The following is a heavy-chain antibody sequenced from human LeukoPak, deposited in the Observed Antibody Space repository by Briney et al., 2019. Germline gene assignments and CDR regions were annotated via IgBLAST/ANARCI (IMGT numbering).Heavy chain of an antibody. CDR3: ARGLPVVPAAMPGSWFDP. D-gene: IGHD2-2*01. Sequence: SQTLSLTRAVYGGSFSGYYWSWIRQPPGKGLEWIGEIHHSGSTNYNPSLKSRVTISVDTSKNQFSLKLSSVTAADTAVYYCARGLPVVPAAMPGSWFDPWGQGTLVTVSS. CDR1: GGSFSGYY. CDR2: IHHSGST. V-gene: IGHV4-34*01. J-gene: IGHJ5*02.